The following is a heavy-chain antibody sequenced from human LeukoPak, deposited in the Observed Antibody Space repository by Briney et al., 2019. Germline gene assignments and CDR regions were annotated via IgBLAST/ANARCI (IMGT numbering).Heavy chain of an antibody. CDR1: GHTLTGYY. V-gene: IGHV1-2*02. CDR2: INPNSGGT. CDR3: ARGGVGDYYYMDV. Sequence: ASVKVSCKASGHTLTGYYMHWVRQAPGQGLEWMRWINPNSGGTNYAQKFQGRVSMTRDTSISTAYMELSRLRSDDTAVYYCARGGVGDYYYMDVWGKGTTVTVSS. D-gene: IGHD2-15*01. J-gene: IGHJ6*03.